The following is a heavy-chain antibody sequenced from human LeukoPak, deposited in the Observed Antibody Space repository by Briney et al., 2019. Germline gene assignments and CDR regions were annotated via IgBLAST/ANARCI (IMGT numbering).Heavy chain of an antibody. Sequence: SETLSLTCAVYGGSFSGYYWSWIRQPPGKGLEWMGEINHSGSTNYNPSLKSRVTISVDTSKNQFSLMLSSVTAADTAVYYCAVTGYSSGWFDYWGQGTLVSVSS. CDR2: INHSGST. D-gene: IGHD6-19*01. V-gene: IGHV4-34*01. CDR3: AVTGYSSGWFDY. CDR1: GGSFSGYY. J-gene: IGHJ4*02.